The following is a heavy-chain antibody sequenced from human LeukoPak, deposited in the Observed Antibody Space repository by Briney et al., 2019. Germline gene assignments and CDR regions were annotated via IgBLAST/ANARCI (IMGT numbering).Heavy chain of an antibody. CDR1: GFTFEDYA. CDR2: ISGDGATT. Sequence: GGSLRLSCAASGFTFEDYAMHWVRQAPGKGLEWVSLISGDGATTYYADSVKGRFNISRDNSKSSLYLQMNSLRSEDSALYYCAKDNQRGGFQHWGQGTLVTVSS. D-gene: IGHD3-16*01. J-gene: IGHJ1*01. V-gene: IGHV3-43*02. CDR3: AKDNQRGGFQH.